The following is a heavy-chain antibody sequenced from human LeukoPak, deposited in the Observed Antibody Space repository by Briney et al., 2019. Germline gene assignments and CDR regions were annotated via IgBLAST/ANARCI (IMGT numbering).Heavy chain of an antibody. J-gene: IGHJ4*02. V-gene: IGHV3-48*01. D-gene: IGHD2-2*01. CDR3: ARADQYPPFDY. CDR1: GFTFSSYS. CDR2: ISSSSSTI. Sequence: GGSLRLSCVASGFTFSSYSMNWVRQAPGKGLEWVSYISSSSSTIYYADSVKGRFTISRDNAKNSLYLQMNSLRAEDTAVYYCARADQYPPFDYWGQGTLVTVSS.